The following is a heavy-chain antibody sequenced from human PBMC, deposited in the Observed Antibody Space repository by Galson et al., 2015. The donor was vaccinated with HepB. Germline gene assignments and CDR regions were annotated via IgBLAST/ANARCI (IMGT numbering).Heavy chain of an antibody. CDR1: GFTFSSYV. Sequence: SLRLSCAASGFTFSSYVMHWVRQAPGKGLEWVSAISGSGYSKYYADSVKGRFTISRDNSKNTLYLQMNSLRAEDTAVYYCAKDRGAIVGAMGFHYWGQGTLVTVSS. CDR2: ISGSGYSK. D-gene: IGHD1-26*01. V-gene: IGHV3-23*01. J-gene: IGHJ4*02. CDR3: AKDRGAIVGAMGFHY.